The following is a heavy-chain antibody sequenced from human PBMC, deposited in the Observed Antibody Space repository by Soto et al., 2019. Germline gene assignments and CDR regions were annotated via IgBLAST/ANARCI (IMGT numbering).Heavy chain of an antibody. Sequence: PGGSLRLSCAASGFTFSSYGMHWVRQAPGKGLEWVAVIWYDGSNKYYAESVKGRFTISRDSSKNTLYLQMNSLRAEDTAVYYCAKLAVAAAGMGGDAFDIWGQGTMVTVSS. V-gene: IGHV3-30*02. J-gene: IGHJ3*02. CDR2: IWYDGSNK. D-gene: IGHD6-13*01. CDR3: AKLAVAAAGMGGDAFDI. CDR1: GFTFSSYG.